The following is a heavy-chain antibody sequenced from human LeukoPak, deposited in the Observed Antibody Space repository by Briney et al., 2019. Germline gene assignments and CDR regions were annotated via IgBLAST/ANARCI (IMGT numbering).Heavy chain of an antibody. Sequence: ASVKVSCKASGYTFTGYYMHWVRQAPGQGLEWMGWMNPNSGKTGYAQKFQGRITITRNTSISTAYMELSSLRSEDTAVYYCTRETPSRYFDYWGQGTLVTVSS. J-gene: IGHJ4*02. D-gene: IGHD4-23*01. CDR2: MNPNSGKT. CDR1: GYTFTGYY. CDR3: TRETPSRYFDY. V-gene: IGHV1-8*03.